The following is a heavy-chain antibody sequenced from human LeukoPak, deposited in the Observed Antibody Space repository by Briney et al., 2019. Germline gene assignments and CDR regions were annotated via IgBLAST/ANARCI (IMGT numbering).Heavy chain of an antibody. CDR2: LYHSGST. J-gene: IGHJ4*02. D-gene: IGHD6-6*01. CDR1: GGSISGYY. V-gene: IGHV4-38-2*02. Sequence: SETLSLTCTVSGGSISGYYWGWIRQAPGKGLEWIGNLYHSGSTYYNPSLKSRVSISVDTSKNQFSLNLSSVTAADTAVYYCATEIQNIAGRVYWGQGTLVTVSS. CDR3: ATEIQNIAGRVY.